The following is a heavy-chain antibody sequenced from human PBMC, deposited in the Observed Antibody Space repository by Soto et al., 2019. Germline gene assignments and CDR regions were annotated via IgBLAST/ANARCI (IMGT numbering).Heavy chain of an antibody. CDR3: VRLIGNSWLDF. CDR2: TYYRSKWYN. D-gene: IGHD1-26*01. CDR1: GDSVSSSSVT. J-gene: IGHJ5*01. V-gene: IGHV6-1*01. Sequence: QVQLQQSEPGLVKPSQTLSLTCAISGDSVSSSSVTWNWIRQSPSRGLEWLGRTYYRSKWYNDYAESVKSRITINPDTSKNQCSLHFNSVTPEDTAVYYCVRLIGNSWLDFWGQGTLVTVSS.